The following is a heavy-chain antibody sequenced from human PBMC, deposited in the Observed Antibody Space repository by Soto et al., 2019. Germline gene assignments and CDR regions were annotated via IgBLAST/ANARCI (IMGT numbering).Heavy chain of an antibody. V-gene: IGHV1-2*04. CDR2: IYPNSGAT. Sequence: ASVKVSCKASGYTFTDYHIHWVRQAPGQGLEWMGWIYPNSGATDYAQKFRGWVTMTIDTSISTAYLELSGLKSDDTAVYYCARDRRNSWYWLDPWGQGTPVTVSS. CDR1: GYTFTDYH. D-gene: IGHD4-4*01. CDR3: ARDRRNSWYWLDP. J-gene: IGHJ5*02.